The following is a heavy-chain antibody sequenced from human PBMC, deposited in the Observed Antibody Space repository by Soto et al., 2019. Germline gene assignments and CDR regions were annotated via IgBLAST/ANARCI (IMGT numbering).Heavy chain of an antibody. J-gene: IGHJ6*03. Sequence: ASVKVSCKASGGTFSSYTISWVRQAPGQGLEWMGRIIPILGIANYAQKFQGRVTITADKSTSTAYMELSSLRSEDTAVYYCAREGRPGGSDYYYYMDVWGKGTTVTVSS. CDR3: AREGRPGGSDYYYYMDV. V-gene: IGHV1-69*04. D-gene: IGHD3-16*01. CDR1: GGTFSSYT. CDR2: IIPILGIA.